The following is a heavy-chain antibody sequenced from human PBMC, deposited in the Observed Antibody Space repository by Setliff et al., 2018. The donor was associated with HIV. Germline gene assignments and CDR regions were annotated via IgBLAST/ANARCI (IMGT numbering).Heavy chain of an antibody. J-gene: IGHJ4*02. CDR1: GFTFSRNA. Sequence: PGGSLRLSCAASGFTFSRNALHWVHQAPGKGLEWVALISHDGSYKHNADSVKGRFTISRDNSKNTLYLQMNSLRVEDTAVYYCARAGYCSGGNCQTHYFDSWGQGTLVTVSS. D-gene: IGHD2-15*01. CDR2: ISHDGSYK. V-gene: IGHV3-30-3*01. CDR3: ARAGYCSGGNCQTHYFDS.